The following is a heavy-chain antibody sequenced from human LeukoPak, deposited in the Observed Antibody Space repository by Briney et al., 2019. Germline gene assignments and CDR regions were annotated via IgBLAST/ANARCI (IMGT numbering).Heavy chain of an antibody. Sequence: GGSLRLSCVASGFTLSNYWMTWVRQPPGKGLEWVANIQQDGSEEHYVDSVKGRFTISRDNPRKSLYLQMNSLRAEDTAVYYCARDRDYKYHNSGYSYDGLDVWGRGTRVIVSS. CDR3: ARDRDYKYHNSGYSYDGLDV. J-gene: IGHJ3*01. V-gene: IGHV3-7*01. CDR2: IQQDGSEE. D-gene: IGHD3-22*01. CDR1: GFTLSNYW.